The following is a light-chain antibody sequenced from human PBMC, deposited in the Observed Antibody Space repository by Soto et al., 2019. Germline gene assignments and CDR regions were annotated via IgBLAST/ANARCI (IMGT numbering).Light chain of an antibody. CDR2: SAS. CDR3: QQYNNWPRT. V-gene: IGKV3-15*01. CDR1: QSVSRD. J-gene: IGKJ1*01. Sequence: EIVMTQSPATLSVTPGERATLSCKASQSVSRDLAWYHQKPGQAPRLIIYSASTRATGIPARFSGSGSGTDFTLTINSLKSEDFEVYYCQQYNNWPRTFGQGTKVDIK.